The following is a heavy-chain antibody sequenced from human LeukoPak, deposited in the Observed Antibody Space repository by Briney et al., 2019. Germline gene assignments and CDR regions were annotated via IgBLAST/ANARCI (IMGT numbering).Heavy chain of an antibody. CDR2: ISSNGGST. CDR1: GFTFSSYA. J-gene: IGHJ4*02. CDR3: VKSSKQQLIDY. Sequence: PGGSLRLSCSASGFTFSSYAMHWVRQAPGKGLEYVSAISSNGGSTYYADSVQGRFTISRDNSKNTLYLQMSSLRAEDTAVYYCVKSSKQQLIDYWGQGTLVTVSS. V-gene: IGHV3-64D*09. D-gene: IGHD6-13*01.